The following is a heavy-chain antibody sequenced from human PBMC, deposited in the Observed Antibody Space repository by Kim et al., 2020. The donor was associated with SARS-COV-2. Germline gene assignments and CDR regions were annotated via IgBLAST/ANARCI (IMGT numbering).Heavy chain of an antibody. D-gene: IGHD2-21*01. V-gene: IGHV1-8*01. CDR2: MNHNSGNT. CDR1: GYTFTSYD. Sequence: ASVKVSCKASGYTFTSYDINWVRQAAGQGLEWMGWMNHNSGNTGYAQKFQGRVTMTRNTSISTAYMELSSLRSEDTAVYYCARGHLKSIVVVIAPRPYYYYMDVWGKGTTVTVSS. CDR3: ARGHLKSIVVVIAPRPYYYYMDV. J-gene: IGHJ6*03.